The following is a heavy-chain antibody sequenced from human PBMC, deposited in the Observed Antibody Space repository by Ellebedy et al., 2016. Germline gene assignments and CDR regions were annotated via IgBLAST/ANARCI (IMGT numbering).Heavy chain of an antibody. CDR2: IYYSGST. CDR1: GGSITTSPYY. CDR3: ARCGSSDSRSHPFFDY. J-gene: IGHJ4*02. Sequence: SETLSLXCTVSGGSITTSPYYWGWVRQPPGKSLEWIGKIYYSGSTYYNPSLKSRATISADTSKSQFSLKLSSVTAADTAVYYCARCGSSDSRSHPFFDYWGQGTLVTVSS. D-gene: IGHD5-12*01. V-gene: IGHV4-39*07.